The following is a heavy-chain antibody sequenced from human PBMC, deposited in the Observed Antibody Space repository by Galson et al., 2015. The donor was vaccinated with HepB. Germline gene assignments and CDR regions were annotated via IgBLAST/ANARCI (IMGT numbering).Heavy chain of an antibody. D-gene: IGHD3-22*01. J-gene: IGHJ3*02. V-gene: IGHV3-33*01. Sequence: SLRLSCAASGFTFSNYGMHWVRQAPGKGLEWVAVIWYDGSNKYYADSVKGRFTISRDNSKNTLYVQMNSLRAEDTAVYYCAREKWYDSSGYSRAFDIWGQGTMVTVSS. CDR3: AREKWYDSSGYSRAFDI. CDR2: IWYDGSNK. CDR1: GFTFSNYG.